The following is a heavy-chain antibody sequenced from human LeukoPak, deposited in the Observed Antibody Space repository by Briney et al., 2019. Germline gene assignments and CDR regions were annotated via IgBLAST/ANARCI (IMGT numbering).Heavy chain of an antibody. D-gene: IGHD3-22*01. CDR2: IYPGDSDT. J-gene: IGHJ4*02. V-gene: IGHV5-51*01. Sequence: PGESLKISCKGSGYRFTNYWIGWVRQMPGKGLELMGSIYPGDSDTRYSPSFQGQVTISADKSMTTAYLHWSSLKASDTAIYYCARQGVYYSDSSAFYYWGQGTLVTVSS. CDR3: ARQGVYYSDSSAFYY. CDR1: GYRFTNYW.